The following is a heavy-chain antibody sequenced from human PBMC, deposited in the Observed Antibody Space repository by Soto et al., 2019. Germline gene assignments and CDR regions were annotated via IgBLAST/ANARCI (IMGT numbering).Heavy chain of an antibody. CDR3: ARFYGYCSGGSCYSGWFDP. J-gene: IGHJ5*02. CDR1: GGSISSYY. Sequence: SETLSLTCTVSGGSISSYYWSWIRQPPGKGLEWIGYIYYSGSTNYNPSLKSRVTISVDTSKNQFSLKLSSVTAADTAVYYCARFYGYCSGGSCYSGWFDPWGQGTLVTVSS. D-gene: IGHD2-15*01. CDR2: IYYSGST. V-gene: IGHV4-59*08.